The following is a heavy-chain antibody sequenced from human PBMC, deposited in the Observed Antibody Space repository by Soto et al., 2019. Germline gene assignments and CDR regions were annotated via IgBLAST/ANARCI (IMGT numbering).Heavy chain of an antibody. D-gene: IGHD3-3*01. V-gene: IGHV3-23*01. CDR2: ISGSGGST. CDR1: GFTFSSYA. CDR3: AKDEESGDDFWSGYSR. J-gene: IGHJ4*02. Sequence: GGSLRLSCAASGFTFSSYAMSWVRQAPVKGLEWVSAISGSGGSTYYADSVKGRFTISRDNSKNTLYLQMNSLRAEDTAVYYCAKDEESGDDFWSGYSRWGQGTLVTVSS.